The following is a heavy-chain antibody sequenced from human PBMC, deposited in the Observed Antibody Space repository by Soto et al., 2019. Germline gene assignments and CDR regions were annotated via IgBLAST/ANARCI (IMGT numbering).Heavy chain of an antibody. CDR1: GGSFSGYY. J-gene: IGHJ5*02. D-gene: IGHD6-19*01. V-gene: IGHV4-34*01. Sequence: PSETLSLTCAVYGGSFSGYYWSWIRQPPGKGLEWIGEINHSGSTNYNPSLKSRVTISVDTSKNQFSLKLSSVTAADTAVYYCARDVARIAVAGRWFDPWGQLTLFTVSS. CDR3: ARDVARIAVAGRWFDP. CDR2: INHSGST.